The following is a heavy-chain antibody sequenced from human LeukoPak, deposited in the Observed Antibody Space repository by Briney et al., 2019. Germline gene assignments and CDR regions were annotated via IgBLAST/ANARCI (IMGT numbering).Heavy chain of an antibody. J-gene: IGHJ2*01. V-gene: IGHV3-23*01. CDR1: GFTFSSYA. CDR2: ISGSGGST. D-gene: IGHD2/OR15-2a*01. Sequence: SGGSLRLSCAASGFTFSSYAMSWVRQAPGKGLEWVSAISGSGGSTYYADSVKGRFTISRDNSKNTLYLQMNSLRAEDTAVYYSAKARLRSNWYFDLWGRGTLVTVSS. CDR3: AKARLRSNWYFDL.